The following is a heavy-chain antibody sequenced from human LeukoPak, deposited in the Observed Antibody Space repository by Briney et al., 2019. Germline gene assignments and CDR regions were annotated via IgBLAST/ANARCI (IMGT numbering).Heavy chain of an antibody. Sequence: ASVKVSCKASGYTFTSYGISWVRQAPGQGLEWMGWISAYNGNTNYAQKLQGRVTMTTDTSTSTAYMELRSQRSDDTAVYYCAGDPLPYYDFWSGYYTGDYWGQGTLVTVSS. V-gene: IGHV1-18*01. CDR3: AGDPLPYYDFWSGYYTGDY. CDR1: GYTFTSYG. CDR2: ISAYNGNT. J-gene: IGHJ4*02. D-gene: IGHD3-3*01.